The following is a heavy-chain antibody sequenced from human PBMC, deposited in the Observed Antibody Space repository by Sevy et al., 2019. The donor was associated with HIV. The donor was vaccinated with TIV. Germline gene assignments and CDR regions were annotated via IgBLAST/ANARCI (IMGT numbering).Heavy chain of an antibody. V-gene: IGHV3-33*08. Sequence: GGSLRLSCAASGFNFSPYAMHWVRQGPGKGLEWVAIIWSDGAYQYHGDSVKGRFTISRDNSKNTLYLQMNNVRVEDTAVYYCARGGYYYDNAAYYALDSWGQGTLVTVSS. CDR1: GFNFSPYA. CDR3: ARGGYYYDNAAYYALDS. J-gene: IGHJ4*02. CDR2: IWSDGAYQ. D-gene: IGHD3-22*01.